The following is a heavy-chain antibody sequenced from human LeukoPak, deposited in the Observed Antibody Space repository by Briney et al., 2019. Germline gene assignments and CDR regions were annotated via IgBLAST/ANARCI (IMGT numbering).Heavy chain of an antibody. V-gene: IGHV4-30-2*05. CDR3: ARGGTTVDY. CDR1: GGSISSGGYS. Sequence: SQTLSLTCAVSGGSISSGGYSWSWIRQPPGKGLEWIGYIYHSGSTYYNPSLKSRVTISVDTSKNQFSLKLSSVTAADTAVYYCARGGTTVDYWGQGTLVTVSS. CDR2: IYHSGST. D-gene: IGHD1-7*01. J-gene: IGHJ4*02.